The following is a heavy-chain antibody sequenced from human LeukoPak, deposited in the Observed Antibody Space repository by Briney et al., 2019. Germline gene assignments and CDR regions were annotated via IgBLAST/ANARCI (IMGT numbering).Heavy chain of an antibody. J-gene: IGHJ1*01. D-gene: IGHD6-13*01. Sequence: HPGGSLRLSCAASGFTFSSYAMSWVRQAPGKGLEWVSAISGSGGSTYYADSVKGRFTISRDNSKNTLYLQMNSLRAEDTAVYYCAKAIESGYSSSWWFFQHWGQGTLVTVSS. CDR3: AKAIESGYSSSWWFFQH. CDR1: GFTFSSYA. CDR2: ISGSGGST. V-gene: IGHV3-23*01.